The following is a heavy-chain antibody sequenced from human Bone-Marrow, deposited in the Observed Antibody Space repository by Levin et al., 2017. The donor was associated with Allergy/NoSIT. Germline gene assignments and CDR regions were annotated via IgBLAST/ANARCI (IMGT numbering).Heavy chain of an antibody. CDR3: AKERGNGDWYYDY. CDR1: GYTFTGYY. V-gene: IGHV1-2*06. Sequence: ASVKVSCKASGYTFTGYYMHWVRQAPGQGLEWMGRINPNTGVTGFAQKFQGRVTMARDTSISTAYMELTSLRSDDTAVYYCAKERGNGDWYYDYWGQGTLVTVSS. CDR2: INPNTGVT. D-gene: IGHD2-21*02. J-gene: IGHJ4*02.